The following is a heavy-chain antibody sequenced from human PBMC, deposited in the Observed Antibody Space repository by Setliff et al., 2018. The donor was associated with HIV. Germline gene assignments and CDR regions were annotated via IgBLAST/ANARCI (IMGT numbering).Heavy chain of an antibody. V-gene: IGHV3-7*03. Sequence: GGSLRLSCTASGFIFSSYWMSWVRQAPGKGLEWVANIKQGGSEKYYVDSVKGRFIASTDNAKNSLFLEMNSLKAEDTAVYYCARAYNVYDYRFDSSGYDYWGQGTLVTVSS. J-gene: IGHJ4*02. CDR3: ARAYNVYDYRFDSSGYDY. CDR1: GFIFSSYW. D-gene: IGHD3-22*01. CDR2: IKQGGSEK.